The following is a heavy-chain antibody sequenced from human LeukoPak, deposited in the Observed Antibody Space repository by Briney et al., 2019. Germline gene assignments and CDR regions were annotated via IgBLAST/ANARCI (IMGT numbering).Heavy chain of an antibody. D-gene: IGHD2-2*01. J-gene: IGHJ4*02. CDR3: ARDPRWYCSSTSCMGYFDY. Sequence: PGGSLRLSCAASGFTFSSYAMHWVRQAPGKGLEWVAVISYDGSNKYYADSVKGRFTISRDNSKNTLYLQMNSLRAEDTAVYYCARDPRWYCSSTSCMGYFDYWGQGTLVTVSS. CDR2: ISYDGSNK. V-gene: IGHV3-30-3*01. CDR1: GFTFSSYA.